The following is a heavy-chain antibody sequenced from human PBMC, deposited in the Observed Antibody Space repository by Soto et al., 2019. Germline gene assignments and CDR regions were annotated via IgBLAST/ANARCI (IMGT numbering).Heavy chain of an antibody. CDR2: IDSDGSST. V-gene: IGHV3-74*01. Sequence: EVQLVESGGGLVQPGGSLRVSCAASGFTFGSYWMNWVRQAPGKGLVWVSRIDSDGSSTTYADSVKGRFTTSRDNSKNTLYMQMSSLRVEDTDVYYCARGRPYSMDVWGQGTTVTVSS. CDR1: GFTFGSYW. CDR3: ARGRPYSMDV. J-gene: IGHJ6*02.